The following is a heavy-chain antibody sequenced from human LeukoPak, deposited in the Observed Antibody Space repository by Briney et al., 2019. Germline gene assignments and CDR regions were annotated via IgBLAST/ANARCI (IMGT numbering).Heavy chain of an antibody. CDR3: AMTTRYSSSSYYYYYMDV. D-gene: IGHD6-6*01. CDR2: INHSGST. J-gene: IGHJ6*03. V-gene: IGHV4-34*01. CDR1: GGSFSGYY. Sequence: SETLSLTCAVYGGSFSGYYWSWIRQPPGKGLEWIGEINHSGSTNYNPSLKSRVTISVDTSKNQFSLKLSSVTAADTAVYYCAMTTRYSSSSYYYYYMDVWGKGTTVTVSS.